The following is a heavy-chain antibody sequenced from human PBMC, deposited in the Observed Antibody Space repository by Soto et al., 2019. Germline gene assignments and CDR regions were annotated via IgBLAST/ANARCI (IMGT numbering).Heavy chain of an antibody. D-gene: IGHD2-15*01. CDR3: ARNGGGLDY. CDR1: GFTISSYD. V-gene: IGHV3-13*01. CDR2: ISSAGYT. J-gene: IGHJ4*02. Sequence: ESGGGLAQPGGSLRLSCAASGFTISSYDIYWVRQATGKALEWFSTISSAGYTYYSDSVKGRFTISRDSAKNSLFLQINSLRAGDTAVYYCARNGGGLDYWGPGTLVTVSS.